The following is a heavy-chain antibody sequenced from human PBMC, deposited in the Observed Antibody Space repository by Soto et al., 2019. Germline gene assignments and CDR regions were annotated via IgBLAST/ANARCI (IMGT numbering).Heavy chain of an antibody. Sequence: QVQLQESGPGLVKPSETLSLTCTISGGSISNHYWSWIRPPPGKGLEWIGYINYSGSTNYKSSLKSRVTISVDTSKNQFSLKLSSVTAADTAVYYCARGGGTNDYWGQGTLVTVSS. V-gene: IGHV4-59*11. J-gene: IGHJ4*02. CDR2: INYSGST. CDR1: GGSISNHY. CDR3: ARGGGTNDY.